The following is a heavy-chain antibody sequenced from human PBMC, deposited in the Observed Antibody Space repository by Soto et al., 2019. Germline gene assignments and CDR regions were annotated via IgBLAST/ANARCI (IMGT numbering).Heavy chain of an antibody. CDR2: INPNSGGT. D-gene: IGHD6-19*01. CDR1: GYTFTGYY. J-gene: IGHJ6*02. V-gene: IGHV1-2*04. Sequence: ASVKVSCKASGYTFTGYYMHWVRQAPGQGLEWMGWINPNSGGTNYAQKFQGWVTMTRDTSISTAYMELSRLRSDDTAVYYCARDLRKYSSGWSPYHYYGMDAWGQGTTVTVSS. CDR3: ARDLRKYSSGWSPYHYYGMDA.